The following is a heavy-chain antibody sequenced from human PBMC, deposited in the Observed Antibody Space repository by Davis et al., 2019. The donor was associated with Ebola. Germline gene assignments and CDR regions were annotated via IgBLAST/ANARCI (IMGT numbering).Heavy chain of an antibody. CDR3: ARTRGDYAWFDP. V-gene: IGHV4-59*01. Sequence: MPSETLSLTCTVPGGSISSYYWSWIRQPPGKGLEWIGYIYYSGSTNYNPSLKSRVTISVETSKNQFSLKLSSVTAADTAVYYCARTRGDYAWFDPWGQGTLVTVSS. CDR2: IYYSGST. J-gene: IGHJ5*02. D-gene: IGHD4-17*01. CDR1: GGSISSYY.